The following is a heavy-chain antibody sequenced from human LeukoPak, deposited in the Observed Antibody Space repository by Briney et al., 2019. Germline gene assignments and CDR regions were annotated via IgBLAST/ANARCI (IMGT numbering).Heavy chain of an antibody. V-gene: IGHV3-66*01. Sequence: QTGGSLRLSCAASGFTVSSNYMSWVRQAPGKGLEWVSVIYSDGSTYYADSVKGRCTISRDNSKNTLYLQMNSLRAEDTAVYYCAREAIWFGGLIDYWGQGTLVTVSS. CDR2: IYSDGST. CDR3: AREAIWFGGLIDY. J-gene: IGHJ4*02. D-gene: IGHD3-10*01. CDR1: GFTVSSNY.